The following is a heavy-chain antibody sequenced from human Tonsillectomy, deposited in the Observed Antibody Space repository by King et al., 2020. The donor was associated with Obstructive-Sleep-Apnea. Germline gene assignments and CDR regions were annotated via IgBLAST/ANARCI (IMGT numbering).Heavy chain of an antibody. CDR3: AKDLYCSSTSCYAGFDY. CDR2: ISGGGGST. Sequence: VQLVESGGGLVQPGGSLRLSCAASGFTFSNYAMSWVRQAPGKGLEWVSAISGGGGSTSYADSVKGRFTISRDNSKNTLYLQMNSLRAEDTAVYYCAKDLYCSSTSCYAGFDYWGRGTLVTVSS. CDR1: GFTFSNYA. V-gene: IGHV3-23*04. D-gene: IGHD2-2*01. J-gene: IGHJ4*01.